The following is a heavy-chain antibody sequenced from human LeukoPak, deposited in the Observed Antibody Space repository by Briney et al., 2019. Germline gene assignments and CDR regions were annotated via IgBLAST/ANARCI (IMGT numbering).Heavy chain of an antibody. J-gene: IGHJ4*02. D-gene: IGHD6-19*01. V-gene: IGHV3-23*01. Sequence: PGGSLRLSCVASGFTFSSYAMSWVRQAPGKGLEWVSTISGSGGSTYYADSVKGRFTISRDNSKNTLYLQMDSLRAEDTAIYYCAKEDGAVAGAFDYWGQGTLVTVSS. CDR3: AKEDGAVAGAFDY. CDR2: ISGSGGST. CDR1: GFTFSSYA.